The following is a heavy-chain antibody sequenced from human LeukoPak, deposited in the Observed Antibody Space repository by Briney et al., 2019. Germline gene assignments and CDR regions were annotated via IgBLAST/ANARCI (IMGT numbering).Heavy chain of an antibody. J-gene: IGHJ4*02. V-gene: IGHV4-59*01. CDR1: GGSISSYY. CDR2: IYYNGST. CDR3: AIDPASANYGSGSYSSFSDY. Sequence: SETLSLTCTVSGGSISSYYWSWIRQPPGKGLEWIGYIYYNGSTNYTPSLKSRVTISVEPSKNQFSLNLGSVTAADTALYYCAIDPASANYGSGSYSSFSDYWGQGTLVTVSS. D-gene: IGHD3-10*01.